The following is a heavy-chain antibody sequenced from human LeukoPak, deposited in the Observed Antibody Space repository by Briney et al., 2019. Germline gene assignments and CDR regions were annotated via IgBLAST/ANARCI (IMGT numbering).Heavy chain of an antibody. Sequence: SETLSLTCAVYGGSFSGYYWSWIRQPPGKGLEWIGYIYYSGSTNYNPSLKSRVTISVDTSKNQFSLKLSAVTAADTALYYCARGGMASIAARPAYYYYYMDVWGKGTTVTVSS. CDR1: GGSFSGYY. V-gene: IGHV4-59*08. D-gene: IGHD6-6*01. CDR3: ARGGMASIAARPAYYYYYMDV. J-gene: IGHJ6*03. CDR2: IYYSGST.